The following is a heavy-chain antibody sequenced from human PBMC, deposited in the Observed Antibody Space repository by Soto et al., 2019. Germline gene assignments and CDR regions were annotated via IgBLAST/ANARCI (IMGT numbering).Heavy chain of an antibody. Sequence: SQTLALTCAISGHLHSSNSAVWNWVPQSPSRGLEWLGRTYYRSKWYNDYAVSVKSRITINPDTSKNQFSLQLNSVTPEDTAVYYCARTSTTVTFPPYGMDVWGQGTTVTVSS. CDR1: GHLHSSNSAV. J-gene: IGHJ6*02. CDR3: ARTSTTVTFPPYGMDV. V-gene: IGHV6-1*01. CDR2: TYYRSKWYN. D-gene: IGHD4-17*01.